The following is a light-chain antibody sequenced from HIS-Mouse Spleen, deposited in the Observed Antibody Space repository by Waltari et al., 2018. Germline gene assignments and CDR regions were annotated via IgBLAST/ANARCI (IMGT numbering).Light chain of an antibody. CDR3: YSTDSSGNHRV. Sequence: SYELTQPPSVSVSPGQTARITCSGDALPKKYAYWYQQKSGQAPVLVIHEDSKRPSEIPGSVSGSSAGTMATLTISGAQVEDEADYYCYSTDSSGNHRVFGGGTKLTVL. CDR1: ALPKKY. V-gene: IGLV3-10*01. CDR2: EDS. J-gene: IGLJ2*01.